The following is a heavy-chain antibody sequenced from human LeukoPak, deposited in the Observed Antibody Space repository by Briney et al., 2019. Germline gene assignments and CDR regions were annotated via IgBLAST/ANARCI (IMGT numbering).Heavy chain of an antibody. CDR3: ASLRGSYLDY. V-gene: IGHV1-69*05. D-gene: IGHD1-26*01. CDR2: IIPIFGTA. J-gene: IGHJ4*02. CDR1: GGTFSSYA. Sequence: SVKVSCKASGGTFSSYAISWVRQAPGQGLEWMGGIIPIFGTANYAQKFQGRVTITTDESTSTAYMELSSLRSEDTAVHYCASLRGSYLDYWGQGTLVTVSS.